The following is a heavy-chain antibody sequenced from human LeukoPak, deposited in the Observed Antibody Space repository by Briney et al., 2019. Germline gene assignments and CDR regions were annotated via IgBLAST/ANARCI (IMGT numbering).Heavy chain of an antibody. CDR2: IYYSGNT. J-gene: IGHJ4*02. Sequence: SETLSLTCTVSGDSITTSYWSWIRQPPGKGLEGMGYIYYSGNTNYNLSLTSRVTISVDTSKSQFSLHLTSVTAADTAVYYCANAREPPYRGIYYYFESWGQGTLVTVSS. V-gene: IGHV4-59*01. CDR1: GDSITTSY. CDR3: ANAREPPYRGIYYYFES. D-gene: IGHD1-26*01.